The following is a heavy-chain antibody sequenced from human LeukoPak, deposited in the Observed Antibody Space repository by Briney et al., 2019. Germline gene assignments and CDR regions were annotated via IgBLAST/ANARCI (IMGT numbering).Heavy chain of an antibody. V-gene: IGHV3-23*01. Sequence: GGSLRLSCAASGFTFSSYAMSWVRQAPGKGLEWVSAISGSGGSTYYADSVKGRFTISRDNSKNTLYLQMNSLRAEDTAVYYCAHFGGVTHYHGMDVWGQGTTVTVSS. CDR3: AHFGGVTHYHGMDV. D-gene: IGHD3-16*01. CDR1: GFTFSSYA. J-gene: IGHJ6*02. CDR2: ISGSGGST.